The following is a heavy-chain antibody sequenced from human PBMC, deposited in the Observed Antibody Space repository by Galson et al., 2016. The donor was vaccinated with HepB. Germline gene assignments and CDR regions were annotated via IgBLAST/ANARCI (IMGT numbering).Heavy chain of an antibody. J-gene: IGHJ6*02. CDR3: AREREGAAGYYYYDMDV. D-gene: IGHD2-15*01. Sequence: SVKVSCKASGGTFGTYAISWVRQAPGQGLDWMGGISPIYGTTHYAQKFQGRVTMTADESTNTAYMELSSLRSEDTADYYCAREREGAAGYYYYDMDVWGQGTPVTVSS. CDR2: ISPIYGTT. CDR1: GGTFGTYA. V-gene: IGHV1-69*13.